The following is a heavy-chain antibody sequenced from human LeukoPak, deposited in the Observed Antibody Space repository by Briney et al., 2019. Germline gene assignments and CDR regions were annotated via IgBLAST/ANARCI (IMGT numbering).Heavy chain of an antibody. CDR2: TSYDGSNK. J-gene: IGHJ4*02. V-gene: IGHV3-30-3*01. CDR1: GFTLSRND. Sequence: GGSLRLSCVASGFTLSRNDMHWVRQAPGKGLEWVAHTSYDGSNKYYADSVKGRFTISRDNSKNTLYLQMNSLRPEDTAVYYCARKKIGPDRHYFGYWGQGILVTVSS. CDR3: ARKKIGPDRHYFGY.